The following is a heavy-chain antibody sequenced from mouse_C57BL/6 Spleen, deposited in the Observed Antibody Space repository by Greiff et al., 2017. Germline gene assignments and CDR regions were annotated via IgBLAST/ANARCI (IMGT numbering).Heavy chain of an antibody. V-gene: IGHV1-82*01. CDR1: GYAFSSSW. CDR3: ASLMTPYWYCYV. D-gene: IGHD2-3*01. CDR2: IYPGDGDT. J-gene: IGHJ1*03. Sequence: QVQLQQSGPELVKPGASVKISCKASGYAFSSSWMNWVKQRPGKGLEWIGRIYPGDGDTNYNGKFKGKATLTADKSSSTAYMQLSSLTSEDSAVYFCASLMTPYWYCYVWGTGTTVTVSS.